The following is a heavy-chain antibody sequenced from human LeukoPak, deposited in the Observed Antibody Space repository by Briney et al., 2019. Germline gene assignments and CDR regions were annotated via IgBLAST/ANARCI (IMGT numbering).Heavy chain of an antibody. CDR2: ISYDASDK. V-gene: IGHV3-30*04. CDR3: ARGQQLVLLDLFDL. Sequence: PGGSLRLSCVASGFAFSRFTMFWVRRAPGKGLEWVALISYDASDKNYADSAKGRFTISRDNSRNTLYLQMNSLRAEDTAVYYCARGQQLVLLDLFDLWGQGTLVTVSS. CDR1: GFAFSRFT. J-gene: IGHJ4*02. D-gene: IGHD6-13*01.